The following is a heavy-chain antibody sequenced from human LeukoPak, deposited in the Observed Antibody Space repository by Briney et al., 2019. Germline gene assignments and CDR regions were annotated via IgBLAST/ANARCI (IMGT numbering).Heavy chain of an antibody. CDR1: GYTFSTHS. Sequence: GASVKVSCKSSGYTFSTHSVTWVRQAAGQGLEWMGWISAYEGNTNYAQKFQDRVTMTTHTSTSTAYMELRSLTSDDTAVYYCARTLGGMTVERATGLDLWGRGTLVTVSS. CDR3: ARTLGGMTVERATGLDL. CDR2: ISAYEGNT. D-gene: IGHD5-24*01. V-gene: IGHV1-18*01. J-gene: IGHJ2*01.